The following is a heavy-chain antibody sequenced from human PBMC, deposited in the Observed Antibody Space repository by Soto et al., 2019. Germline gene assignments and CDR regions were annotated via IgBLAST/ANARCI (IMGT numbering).Heavy chain of an antibody. V-gene: IGHV4-39*02. D-gene: IGHD1-7*01. CDR1: GDSVTNSSYY. CDR2: VYYRGRS. CDR3: VSQRTTVLTQAFFDY. J-gene: IGHJ4*02. Sequence: WETPSLTCTVSGDSVTNSSYYWGWIRQSPGKGLEWIGSVYYRGRSYSKSSVKSRVTISVGTSKNHFSLNLNSVTASDTAVYFCVSQRTTVLTQAFFDYWGQASVGTFSS.